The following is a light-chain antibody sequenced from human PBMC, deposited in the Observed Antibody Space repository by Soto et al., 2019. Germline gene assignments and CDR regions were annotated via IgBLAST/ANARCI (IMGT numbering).Light chain of an antibody. Sequence: DIQLTQSPSSLSASVGDRVTITCRASQGINTFLAWYQQKPGKALKLLIYAASTLQSGVPSRFSGSRSGTDFTLTISSLQPEDFATYYCQQLESYPSTFGGGTKVDI. CDR2: AAS. J-gene: IGKJ4*01. V-gene: IGKV1-9*01. CDR3: QQLESYPST. CDR1: QGINTF.